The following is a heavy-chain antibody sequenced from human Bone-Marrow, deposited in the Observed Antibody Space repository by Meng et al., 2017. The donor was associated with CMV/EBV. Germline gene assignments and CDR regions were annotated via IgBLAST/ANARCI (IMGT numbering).Heavy chain of an antibody. CDR2: IIPIFGTA. CDR3: ARDRNSGGRPQYYFDY. Sequence: SVKVSCKASGGTFSSYAISWVRQAPGQGLEWMGGIIPIFGTANYAQKFQGRVTITTDESTSTAYMERSSLRSEDTAVYYCARDRNSGGRPQYYFDYWGQGTLVTVSS. D-gene: IGHD1-26*01. CDR1: GGTFSSYA. J-gene: IGHJ4*02. V-gene: IGHV1-69*05.